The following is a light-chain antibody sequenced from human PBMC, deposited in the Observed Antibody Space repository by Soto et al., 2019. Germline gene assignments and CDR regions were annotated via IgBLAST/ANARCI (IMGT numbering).Light chain of an antibody. Sequence: DIVMTQSPDSLAVSLGERATINCKSSQSVLYSSNNKNYLAWYQQKPGQPPKLLIYWSSTRESGVPDRFSGSGSGTDFTLTISSLQADDVAVYYCQEYYRPGAFGRGTKVEIK. V-gene: IGKV4-1*01. CDR3: QEYYRPGA. CDR1: QSVLYSSNNKNY. J-gene: IGKJ1*01. CDR2: WSS.